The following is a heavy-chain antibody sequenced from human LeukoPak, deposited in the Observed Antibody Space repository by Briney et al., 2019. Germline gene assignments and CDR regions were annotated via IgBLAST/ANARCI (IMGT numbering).Heavy chain of an antibody. CDR2: IKQDGSAK. V-gene: IGHV3-7*04. J-gene: IGHJ4*02. CDR1: GFTFTNAW. Sequence: GGSLILSCAASGFTFTNAWMSWVRQAPGKGLEWVAYIKQDGSAKDYVDSVKGRFTISRDNSKNSLYLQMNSLRAEDTAVYYCARGGWSLDYWGQGTLVTVSS. D-gene: IGHD6-19*01. CDR3: ARGGWSLDY.